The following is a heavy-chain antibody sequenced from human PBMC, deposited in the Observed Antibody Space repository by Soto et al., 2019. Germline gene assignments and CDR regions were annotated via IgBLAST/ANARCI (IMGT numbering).Heavy chain of an antibody. D-gene: IGHD2-2*01. CDR3: ARLYLGYCGSPNCPREIYGTDI. J-gene: IGHJ6*02. Sequence: SVKVSCKASGGTFSDYAFSWVRQAPGQGLEWVGGIIPFFGTTNYAQKFQGRVTITADESTRTAYMELASLRSEDTAVYYCARLYLGYCGSPNCPREIYGTDIWGQGTTVTVSS. V-gene: IGHV1-69*13. CDR2: IIPFFGTT. CDR1: GGTFSDYA.